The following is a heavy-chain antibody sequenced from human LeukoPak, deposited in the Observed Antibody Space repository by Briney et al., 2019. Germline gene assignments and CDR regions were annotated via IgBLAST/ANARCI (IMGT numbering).Heavy chain of an antibody. CDR1: GFTFKSHA. J-gene: IGHJ5*02. Sequence: PGGSLRLSCSASGFTFKSHAMHWIRQAPGKGLEWVAFISWDGNIEHYADSVKGRFTISRDNPKNTLYLHLDSLRADDTAMYYCARIPEREYWFDPWGQGSLVTVSS. CDR2: ISWDGNIE. CDR3: ARIPEREYWFDP. V-gene: IGHV3-30-3*01.